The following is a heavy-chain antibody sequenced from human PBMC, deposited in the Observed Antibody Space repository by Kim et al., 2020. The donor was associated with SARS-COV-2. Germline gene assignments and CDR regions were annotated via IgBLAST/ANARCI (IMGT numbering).Heavy chain of an antibody. CDR3: ARDNRVRFLEWFGPLPDY. D-gene: IGHD3-3*01. Sequence: ASVKVSCKASGYTFTSYGISWVRQAPGQGLEWMGWISAYNGNTNYAQKLQGRVTMTTDTSTSTAYMELRSLRSDDTAVYYCARDNRVRFLEWFGPLPDYWGQGTLVTVSS. J-gene: IGHJ4*02. CDR1: GYTFTSYG. CDR2: ISAYNGNT. V-gene: IGHV1-18*01.